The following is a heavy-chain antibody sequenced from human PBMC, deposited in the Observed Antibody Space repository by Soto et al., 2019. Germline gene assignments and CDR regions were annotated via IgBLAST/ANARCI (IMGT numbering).Heavy chain of an antibody. CDR1: GFTFRSYA. CDR3: AREDDYRYYYGMDV. J-gene: IGHJ6*02. V-gene: IGHV3-30-3*01. Sequence: GESLKISCAASGFTFRSYAMHWVRQAPGKGLEWVAVISYDGSNKYYADSVKGRFTISRDNSKNTLYLQMNSLRAEDTAVYYCAREDDYRYYYGMDVWGQGATVTVSS. D-gene: IGHD4-17*01. CDR2: ISYDGSNK.